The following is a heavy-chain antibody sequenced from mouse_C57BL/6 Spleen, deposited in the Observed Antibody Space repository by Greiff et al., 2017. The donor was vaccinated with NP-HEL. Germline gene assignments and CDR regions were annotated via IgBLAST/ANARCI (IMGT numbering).Heavy chain of an antibody. CDR3: AIPSTTGYAMDY. CDR2: IYPGDGAT. D-gene: IGHD1-1*01. J-gene: IGHJ4*01. V-gene: IGHV1-80*01. CDR1: GYAFSSYW. Sequence: VQLQQSGAELVKPGASVKISCKASGYAFSSYWMNWVKQRPGKGLEWIGQIYPGDGATNYNGKFKGKATLTADKSSSTAYMRLSSLISEDSAVYFCAIPSTTGYAMDYWGQGTSVTVSS.